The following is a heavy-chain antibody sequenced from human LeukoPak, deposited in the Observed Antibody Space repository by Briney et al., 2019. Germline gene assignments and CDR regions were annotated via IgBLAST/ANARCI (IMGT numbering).Heavy chain of an antibody. J-gene: IGHJ6*03. CDR2: IYVTGTT. Sequence: SETLSLTCTVSGGSMFSYHWSWVRQSAGEGLEWVGHIYVTGTTNYSPSLKSRVTMSVDTTKNQFSLMLKSVTAADTAVYYCARLRFYDSSGYSPGYYMDVWGKGTTVIVSS. CDR1: GGSMFSYH. D-gene: IGHD3-22*01. V-gene: IGHV4-4*07. CDR3: ARLRFYDSSGYSPGYYMDV.